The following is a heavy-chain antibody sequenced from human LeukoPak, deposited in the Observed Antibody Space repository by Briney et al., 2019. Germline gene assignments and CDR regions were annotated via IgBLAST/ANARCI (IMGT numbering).Heavy chain of an antibody. V-gene: IGHV4-59*08. J-gene: IGHJ4*02. D-gene: IGHD6-13*01. Sequence: PSETLSLTCTVSGGSTSRYYWSWIRQPPGKRLEWLGYINQSGSTTYNPSLKSRLTMSVDTSKNQISLHLISLTAADTAVYYCARLPGIAAVWGQGTLVTVSS. CDR3: ARLPGIAAV. CDR1: GGSTSRYY. CDR2: INQSGST.